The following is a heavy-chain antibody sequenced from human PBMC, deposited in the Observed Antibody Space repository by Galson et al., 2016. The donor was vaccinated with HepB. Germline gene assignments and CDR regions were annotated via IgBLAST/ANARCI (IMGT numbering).Heavy chain of an antibody. D-gene: IGHD3-10*01. CDR3: ASRGRYDAFDI. Sequence: SVKVSCKASSDTLSNYGFSWVRQAPGQGLEWMGGVYTYTGDADYPQRFQDRVTMTTDTSTKTAYMELRSLRSDDTAVYYCASRGRYDAFDIWGQGTMITVSS. CDR1: SDTLSNYG. CDR2: VYTYTGDA. J-gene: IGHJ3*02. V-gene: IGHV1-18*01.